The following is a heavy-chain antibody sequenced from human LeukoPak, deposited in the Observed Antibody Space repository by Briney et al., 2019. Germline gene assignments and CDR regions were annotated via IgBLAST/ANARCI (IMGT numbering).Heavy chain of an antibody. CDR2: ISYDGSNK. D-gene: IGHD5-18*01. CDR3: AREIPSDTAMVSAFFDY. CDR1: GFTFSSYG. Sequence: GRSLRLSCAASGFTFSSYGMHWVRQAPGKGLEWVAVISYDGSNKYYADSVKGRFTISRDNSKNTLYLQMNSLRAEDTAVYYCAREIPSDTAMVSAFFDYWGQGTLVTVSS. J-gene: IGHJ4*02. V-gene: IGHV3-30*03.